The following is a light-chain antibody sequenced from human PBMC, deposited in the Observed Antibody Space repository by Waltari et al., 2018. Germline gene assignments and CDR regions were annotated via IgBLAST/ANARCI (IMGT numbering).Light chain of an antibody. Sequence: QSALTQPASVSGSPGQSITTSCTGTSSDVGSYNLVSWYQQHPGKAPQHMIYEGRNRPAGVSNRFPGSKSGHPASLTISGLQAEDEADYYCCSYAGSSTHVVFGGGTKLTVL. CDR3: CSYAGSSTHVV. CDR2: EGR. CDR1: SSDVGSYNL. J-gene: IGLJ2*01. V-gene: IGLV2-23*01.